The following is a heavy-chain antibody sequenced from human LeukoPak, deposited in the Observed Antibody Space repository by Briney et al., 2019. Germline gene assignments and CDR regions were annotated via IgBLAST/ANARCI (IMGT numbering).Heavy chain of an antibody. Sequence: KPGGSLKISCKGSGYSFTSYWIGWVRQMPGKGLEWMGNIYPGDCDTRYSPSVQGQVTISTDKSISTAYLQWSSLKASDTAMYYCARHIGIQDFHYMDVWAKGPRVTVFS. CDR3: ARHIGIQDFHYMDV. CDR1: GYSFTSYW. CDR2: IYPGDCDT. D-gene: IGHD1-14*01. J-gene: IGHJ6*03. V-gene: IGHV5-51*01.